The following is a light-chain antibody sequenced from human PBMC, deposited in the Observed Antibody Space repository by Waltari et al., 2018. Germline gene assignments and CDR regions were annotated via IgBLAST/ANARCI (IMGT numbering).Light chain of an antibody. CDR1: QGISNW. CDR2: RAS. CDR3: QQHDNSPRT. V-gene: IGKV1-33*01. Sequence: DIQMTQSPSSLSASVGDRVTITCSASQGISNWLAWYQQKPGKAPKLLIYRASNLETGVPSRFSGSGSGTDFTLTISSLQPEDIATYYCQQHDNSPRTFGQGTKVEIK. J-gene: IGKJ1*01.